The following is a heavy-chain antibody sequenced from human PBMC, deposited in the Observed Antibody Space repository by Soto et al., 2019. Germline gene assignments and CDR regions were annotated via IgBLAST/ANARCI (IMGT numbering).Heavy chain of an antibody. V-gene: IGHV1-18*01. D-gene: IGHD3-10*01. Sequence: GASVKVSCKASGYTITSYGIRWVRLAPGQGLEWMGWISPYNGNTNDAQKLQGRVTMTTDTSTSTAYMDLRSLRSDDTAVYYCARGIGGWFGVAYYYGMDVWGQGTTVTVS. CDR3: ARGIGGWFGVAYYYGMDV. J-gene: IGHJ6*02. CDR1: GYTITSYG. CDR2: ISPYNGNT.